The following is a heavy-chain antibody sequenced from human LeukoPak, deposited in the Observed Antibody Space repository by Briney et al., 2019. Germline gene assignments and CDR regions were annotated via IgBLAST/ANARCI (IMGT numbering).Heavy chain of an antibody. CDR2: IKPSGGIT. D-gene: IGHD3-22*01. CDR1: GYTSSTDL. Sequence: ASVKSSCTTSGYTSSTDLMYAVRQAPRHEGERMGIIKPSGGITSSAQKFQRRVTMTRDTSTSTVYMELSSLRSEDTAVYYCAMLLPGGAFYIWGQGKMVTVSS. J-gene: IGHJ3*02. CDR3: AMLLPGGAFYI. V-gene: IGHV1-46*01.